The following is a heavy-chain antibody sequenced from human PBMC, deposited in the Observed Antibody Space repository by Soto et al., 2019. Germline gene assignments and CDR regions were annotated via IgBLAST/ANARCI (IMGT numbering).Heavy chain of an antibody. CDR3: AREAAGILNWFDP. J-gene: IGHJ5*02. CDR1: GGSISSCCYY. D-gene: IGHD6-25*01. V-gene: IGHV4-31*03. Sequence: SETLALTFTVSGGSISSCCYYWSWIRQHPGKGLEWIGYIYHIGSTYYNPPLKSRVTISVDTSKNQFSLKVSSVTAADTAVYYCAREAAGILNWFDPCGQGTLVTVSS. CDR2: IYHIGST.